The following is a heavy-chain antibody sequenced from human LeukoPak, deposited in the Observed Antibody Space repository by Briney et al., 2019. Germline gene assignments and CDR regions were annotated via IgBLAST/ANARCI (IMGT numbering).Heavy chain of an antibody. Sequence: GGSLRLSCAASGFTFSSYSMNWVRQAPGKGLEWVLSISSSSSYIYYADSVKGRFTISRDNAKNSLYLQMNSLRAEDTAVYYCARGAVAGNFDYWGQGTLVTVSS. J-gene: IGHJ4*02. D-gene: IGHD6-19*01. V-gene: IGHV3-21*01. CDR2: ISSSSSYI. CDR3: ARGAVAGNFDY. CDR1: GFTFSSYS.